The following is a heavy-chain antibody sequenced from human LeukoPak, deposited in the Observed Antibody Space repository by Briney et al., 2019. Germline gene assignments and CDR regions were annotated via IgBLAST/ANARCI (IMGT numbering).Heavy chain of an antibody. CDR3: AREKPRPGYSSSWYWFDP. J-gene: IGHJ5*02. CDR2: ISAYNGNT. Sequence: ASVKVSCKASGYTFTSYGISWGRQAPGQGLEGMGWISAYNGNTNYAQKLQGRVTMTTDTSTSTAYMELRSLRSDDTAVYYCAREKPRPGYSSSWYWFDPWGQGTLVTVSS. V-gene: IGHV1-18*04. D-gene: IGHD6-13*01. CDR1: GYTFTSYG.